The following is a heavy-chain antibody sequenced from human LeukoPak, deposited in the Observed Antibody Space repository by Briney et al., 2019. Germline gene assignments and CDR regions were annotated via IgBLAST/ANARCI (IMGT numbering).Heavy chain of an antibody. D-gene: IGHD4/OR15-4a*01. CDR1: GDSISSYF. V-gene: IGHV4-59*01. CDR3: AATIKRDYGDTNLDD. Sequence: AETLSLTCTVPGDSISSYFWSWIRQPPGKELEWIGYMQYGRYTKHNTDLKSRVTLSGDTSKNKPCLKLTSVTAADTAVYYCAATIKRDYGDTNLDDWGQGSLV. CDR2: MQYGRYT. J-gene: IGHJ4*02.